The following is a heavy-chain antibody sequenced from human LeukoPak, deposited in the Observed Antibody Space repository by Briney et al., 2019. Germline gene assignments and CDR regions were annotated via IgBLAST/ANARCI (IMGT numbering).Heavy chain of an antibody. V-gene: IGHV4-59*01. CDR1: GGSFSGYY. CDR3: AREEVLYYFDY. J-gene: IGHJ4*02. CDR2: IYYSGST. D-gene: IGHD2-15*01. Sequence: TSETLSLTCAVYGGSFSGYYWSWIRQPPGKGLEWIGYIYYSGSTNYNPSLKSRVTISVDTSKNQFSLKLSSVTAADTAVYYCAREEVLYYFDYWGQGTLVTVSS.